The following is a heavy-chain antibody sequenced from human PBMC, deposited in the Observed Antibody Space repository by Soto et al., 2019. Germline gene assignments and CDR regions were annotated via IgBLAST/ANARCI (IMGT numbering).Heavy chain of an antibody. CDR3: ARAKVISSRTYKAARNFDY. D-gene: IGHD6-6*01. V-gene: IGHV1-18*01. CDR2: ISAYNGNT. J-gene: IGHJ4*02. CDR1: GYTFTSYG. Sequence: GASVKVSCKASGYTFTSYGISWVRQAPGQGLEWMGWISAYNGNTNYAQKLQGRVTMTTDTSTSTAYMELRSLRSDDTAVYYCARAKVISSRTYKAARNFDYWGQGTLVTVSS.